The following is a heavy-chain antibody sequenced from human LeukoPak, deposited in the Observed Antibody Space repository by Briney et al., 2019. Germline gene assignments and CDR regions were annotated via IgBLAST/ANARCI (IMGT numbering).Heavy chain of an antibody. CDR3: ARGFAGLHLGEVSFDY. D-gene: IGHD3-16*01. CDR1: GFTFSRFG. CDR2: IYSTRTT. Sequence: GGTLRLSCAASGFTFSRFGMSWVRQAPGKGLEWVSVIYSTRTTYYADSVKGRFTISRDNSKSTLYLQMNSLRAEDTAVYYCARGFAGLHLGEVSFDYWGQGTLVTVSS. J-gene: IGHJ4*02. V-gene: IGHV3-66*02.